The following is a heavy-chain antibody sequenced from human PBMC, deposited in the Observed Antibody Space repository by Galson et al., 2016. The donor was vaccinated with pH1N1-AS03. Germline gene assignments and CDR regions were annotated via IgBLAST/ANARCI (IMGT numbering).Heavy chain of an antibody. Sequence: SETLSLTCAVSGGSFSGYYWYWFRQPPGEGLGWIGEINHSGTTNYNPSLKSRVSISVDTSKNQFSLKLNSVTAADTAVYYCARAENTVTTLGGFDPWGQGTLVTVSS. CDR1: GGSFSGYY. CDR3: ARAENTVTTLGGFDP. J-gene: IGHJ5*02. D-gene: IGHD4-17*01. V-gene: IGHV4-34*01. CDR2: INHSGTT.